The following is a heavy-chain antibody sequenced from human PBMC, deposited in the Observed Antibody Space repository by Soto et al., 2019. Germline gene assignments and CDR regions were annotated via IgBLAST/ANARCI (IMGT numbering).Heavy chain of an antibody. CDR1: GGSINSDSYF. J-gene: IGHJ5*02. CDR2: IFDTGNT. D-gene: IGHD3-16*01. V-gene: IGHV4-39*01. CDR3: ARQTFSVAKVSYGRSNWFDP. Sequence: SETLSLTCTVSGGSINSDSYFWGWIRQPPGKGPEWIGSIFDTGNTYYNPSLKSRVTISVDTSKKQFSLKLTSVTAADTAVYYCARQTFSVAKVSYGRSNWFDPCGPGTLVIVSS.